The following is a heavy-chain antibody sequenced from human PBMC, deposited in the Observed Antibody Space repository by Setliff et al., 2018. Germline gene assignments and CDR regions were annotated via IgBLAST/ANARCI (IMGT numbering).Heavy chain of an antibody. V-gene: IGHV3-48*01. CDR2: ISSSGTTK. Sequence: PGGSLRLSCAASGFTFSDHSMNWVRQAPGQGLEWVSSISSSGTTKHYADSVLGRFTISRDNIKNTAFLQMNSLRADDTAMYYCVASPSNKNGHFEYWGQGTLVTVSS. CDR1: GFTFSDHS. CDR3: VASPSNKNGHFEY. J-gene: IGHJ4*02.